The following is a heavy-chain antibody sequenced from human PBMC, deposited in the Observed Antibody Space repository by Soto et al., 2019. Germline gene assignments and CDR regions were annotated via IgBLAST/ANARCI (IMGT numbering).Heavy chain of an antibody. V-gene: IGHV3-30*18. D-gene: IGHD3-22*01. CDR1: GFTFSSYG. CDR2: ISYDGRNK. CDR3: AKDPTVITMKEEAGWYFDL. J-gene: IGHJ2*01. Sequence: QVQLVESGGGVVQPRRSLRLSCAASGFTFSSYGMHSGRQARGKGREWVAVISYDGRNKHYAESVKGRVTSSRDNSKNTLYLQMNSLRAEDTAVYYWAKDPTVITMKEEAGWYFDLWGRGTLVTVSS.